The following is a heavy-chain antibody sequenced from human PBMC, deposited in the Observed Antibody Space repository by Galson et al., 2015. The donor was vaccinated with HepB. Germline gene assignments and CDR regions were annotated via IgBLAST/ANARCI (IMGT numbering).Heavy chain of an antibody. CDR3: ARDRALADYGDYGYYYYMDV. V-gene: IGHV3-33*01. CDR2: IWYDGSNK. J-gene: IGHJ6*03. CDR1: GFTFSSYG. Sequence: SLRLSCAASGFTFSSYGMHWVRQAPGKGLEWVAVIWYDGSNKYYADSVKGRFTTSRDNSKNTLYLQMNSLRAEDTAVYYCARDRALADYGDYGYYYYMDVWGKGTTVTVSS. D-gene: IGHD4-17*01.